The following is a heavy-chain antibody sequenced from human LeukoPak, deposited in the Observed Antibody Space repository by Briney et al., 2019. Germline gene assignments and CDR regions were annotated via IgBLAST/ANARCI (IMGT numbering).Heavy chain of an antibody. Sequence: GESLKISCKGSGYSFTSYWIGWVRPMPGKGLEWMGILYSGDSDTRYSPSFQGQVTISADKSISTAYLQWSSLKASDTAMYYCAMRASNYVREDAFDIWGQGTMVTVSS. CDR3: AMRASNYVREDAFDI. CDR1: GYSFTSYW. V-gene: IGHV5-51*01. J-gene: IGHJ3*02. D-gene: IGHD4-11*01. CDR2: LYSGDSDT.